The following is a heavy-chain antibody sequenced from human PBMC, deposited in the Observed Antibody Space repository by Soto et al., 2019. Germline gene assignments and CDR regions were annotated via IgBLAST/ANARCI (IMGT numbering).Heavy chain of an antibody. D-gene: IGHD6-6*01. Sequence: ASVKVSCKASGYTFTGYYMHWVRQAPGQGLEWMGWINPNSGGTNYAQKFQGWVTMTRDTSISTAYMELSRLRSDDTAVYYCARAVPQTRIAARRNWFDPWGQGTLVTVSS. J-gene: IGHJ5*02. CDR2: INPNSGGT. V-gene: IGHV1-2*04. CDR1: GYTFTGYY. CDR3: ARAVPQTRIAARRNWFDP.